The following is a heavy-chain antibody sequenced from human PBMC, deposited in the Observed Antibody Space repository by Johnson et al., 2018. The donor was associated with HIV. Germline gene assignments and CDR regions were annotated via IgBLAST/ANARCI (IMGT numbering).Heavy chain of an antibody. D-gene: IGHD3/OR15-3a*01. Sequence: QVHLVESGGGLVQPGGSLRLSCAASEFILSDYYMSWVRQAPEKGLEWISYISGSGSTIYYADSVKGRFTIYRDTAKNSLYLQMNSLRDVDTAVYYCARDGRGLDAFDIWGQGTMVTVSS. CDR2: ISGSGSTI. CDR3: ARDGRGLDAFDI. CDR1: EFILSDYY. V-gene: IGHV3-11*04. J-gene: IGHJ3*02.